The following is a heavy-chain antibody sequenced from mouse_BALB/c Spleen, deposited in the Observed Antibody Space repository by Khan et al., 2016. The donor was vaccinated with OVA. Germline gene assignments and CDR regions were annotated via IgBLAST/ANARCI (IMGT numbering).Heavy chain of an antibody. Sequence: EVQLQESGPGLVKPSQSLSLTCTVTGYSITSDYAWNWIRQFPGNKLEWVGYISYSGRTSYNPSLKSRISITRDTSKTQFFLQLSCVTTEDTATYYCARSVTITTVVATDFDYWGQGTTLTVSS. J-gene: IGHJ2*01. CDR2: ISYSGRT. CDR1: GYSITSDYA. V-gene: IGHV3-2*02. CDR3: ARSVTITTVVATDFDY. D-gene: IGHD1-1*01.